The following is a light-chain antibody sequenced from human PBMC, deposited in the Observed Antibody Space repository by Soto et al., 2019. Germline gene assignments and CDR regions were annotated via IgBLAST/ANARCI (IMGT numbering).Light chain of an antibody. CDR1: QSVSKY. J-gene: IGKJ1*01. CDR2: AAS. CDR3: QQKYTSPGT. Sequence: DIQMTQSPSSLSASVGDRITINCRASQSVSKYLNWYQDKLGKAPELLIHAASSLYSGVPSRFSGSGSGTYFTLTISNLQPEDSASYYCQQKYTSPGTFGQGTKVEIK. V-gene: IGKV1-39*01.